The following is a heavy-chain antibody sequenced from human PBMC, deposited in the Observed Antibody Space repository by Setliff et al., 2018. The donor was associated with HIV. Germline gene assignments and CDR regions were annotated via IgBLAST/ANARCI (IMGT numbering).Heavy chain of an antibody. Sequence: ASVKVSCKASGGTLTELSIHWVRQAPGKGLEWMGGFDPEYDKTFYAQKFQGRVTMSEDTSTDTAYMELTSLRSEDTAVYYCATRAYDSSGYLRSRVSGAAFDIWGQGTMVTVSS. CDR3: ATRAYDSSGYLRSRVSGAAFDI. CDR2: FDPEYDKT. D-gene: IGHD3-22*01. J-gene: IGHJ3*02. V-gene: IGHV1-24*01. CDR1: GGTLTELS.